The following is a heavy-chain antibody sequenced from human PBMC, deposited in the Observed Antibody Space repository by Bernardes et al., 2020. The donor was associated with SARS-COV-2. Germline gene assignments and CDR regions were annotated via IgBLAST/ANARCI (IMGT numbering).Heavy chain of an antibody. CDR3: VRDAGGAGSH. J-gene: IGHJ4*02. CDR2: TNEDGSTI. V-gene: IGHV3-74*01. Sequence: GGSLRLSCAASGFIFSSYWMHWVRRVPGEGLVWVSRTNEDGSTINYADSVKGRFTIFRDNAKNTLYLQMNSLRAEDTAVYYCVRDAGGAGSHWGQGTLVSVSS. CDR1: GFIFSSYW. D-gene: IGHD3-10*01.